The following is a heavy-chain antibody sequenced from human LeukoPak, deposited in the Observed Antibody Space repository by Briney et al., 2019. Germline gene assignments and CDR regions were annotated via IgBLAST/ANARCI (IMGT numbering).Heavy chain of an antibody. D-gene: IGHD2-2*01. CDR2: IYHSGST. CDR1: GGSISSSNW. Sequence: PSETLSLTCAVSGGSISSSNWWSWVRQPPGKGLEWIGEIYHSGSTNYNPSLKSRVTISVDKSKNQFSLKLSSVTAADTAVYYCAKNILVVGNRDASDIWGQGTMVTVSS. CDR3: AKNILVVGNRDASDI. V-gene: IGHV4-4*02. J-gene: IGHJ3*02.